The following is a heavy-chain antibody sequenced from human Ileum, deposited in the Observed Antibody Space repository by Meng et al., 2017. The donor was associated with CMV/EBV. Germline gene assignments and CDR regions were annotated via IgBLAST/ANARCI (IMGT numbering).Heavy chain of an antibody. J-gene: IGHJ5*02. D-gene: IGHD2-2*01. Sequence: FSTYAMHWVRQAPGKGLEWVAIISYDGSDKYYADSVKGRFTISRDNSKNTLYLQMNSLRAEDTAVYYCARDNRGYCSSTSCWNNWFDPWGQGTLVTVSS. CDR2: ISYDGSDK. V-gene: IGHV3-30-3*01. CDR1: FSTYA. CDR3: ARDNRGYCSSTSCWNNWFDP.